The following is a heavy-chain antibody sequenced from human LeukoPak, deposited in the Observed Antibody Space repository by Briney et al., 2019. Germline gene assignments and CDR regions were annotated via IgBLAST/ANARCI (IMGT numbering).Heavy chain of an antibody. CDR3: SRENGAFSPFGY. CDR2: ISLTGLT. V-gene: IGHV4-4*02. CDR1: GGSISTTNL. Sequence: SETLSLTCGVSGGSISTTNLWSWVRQPPGQGLEWIGEISLTGLTHYNPSLESRVTVSLDKSKNQLSLNLTSVTAADTAVYYCSRENGAFSPFGYWGQGILVTVLS. J-gene: IGHJ4*02. D-gene: IGHD2-8*01.